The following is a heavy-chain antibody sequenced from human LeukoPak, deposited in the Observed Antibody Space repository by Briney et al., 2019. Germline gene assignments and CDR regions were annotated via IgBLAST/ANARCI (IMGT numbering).Heavy chain of an antibody. Sequence: GGSLRLSCAASGFTFSSYWMSWVRQAPGKGLEWVANIKQDGSEKYYVDSVKGRFTISRDNAKNSLYLQMNSLRAEDTALYYCAKVPYYGSEVGGYFDYWGQGTLVTVSS. J-gene: IGHJ4*02. D-gene: IGHD3-10*01. CDR3: AKVPYYGSEVGGYFDY. CDR2: IKQDGSEK. V-gene: IGHV3-7*03. CDR1: GFTFSSYW.